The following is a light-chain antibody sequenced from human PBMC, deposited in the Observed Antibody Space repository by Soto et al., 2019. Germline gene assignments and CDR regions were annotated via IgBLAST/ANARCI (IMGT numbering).Light chain of an antibody. Sequence: EIVLTQSPATLSLSPWGRATLSCRASQSVSTFLAWYQLKPGQAPRLLIYDAYNRASGIPARFSGSGSGTDFTLTISSLEPEDFAVYYCQQYNNWRTFGQGTKVDIK. CDR1: QSVSTF. J-gene: IGKJ1*01. CDR2: DAY. CDR3: QQYNNWRT. V-gene: IGKV3-11*01.